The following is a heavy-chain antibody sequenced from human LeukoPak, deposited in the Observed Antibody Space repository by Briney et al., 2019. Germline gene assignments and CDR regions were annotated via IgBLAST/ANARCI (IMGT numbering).Heavy chain of an antibody. J-gene: IGHJ6*02. CDR3: ARETVYLEYYYGMDV. CDR1: GFTFSSYA. V-gene: IGHV3-30*04. D-gene: IGHD3-3*01. Sequence: GGSLRLSCAASGFTFSSYAMHWVRQAPGKGLEWVAVISYDGSNKYYADSVKGRFTISRDNYKNTLYLQMNSLRAEDTAVYYCARETVYLEYYYGMDVWGQGTTVTVSS. CDR2: ISYDGSNK.